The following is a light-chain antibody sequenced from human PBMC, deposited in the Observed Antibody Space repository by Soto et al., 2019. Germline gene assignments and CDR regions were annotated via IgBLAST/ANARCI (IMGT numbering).Light chain of an antibody. J-gene: IGKJ5*01. Sequence: EIVLTQSPGTLSLSPGERATLSCRASHTISSSYLAWYQQKPGQAPRLLMYGISRRATGIPDRFSGSGSGTDFTLTISSLEPEDFAVYYCQQRSNWPTFGQGTRLEIK. CDR1: HTISSSY. CDR2: GIS. CDR3: QQRSNWPT. V-gene: IGKV3D-20*02.